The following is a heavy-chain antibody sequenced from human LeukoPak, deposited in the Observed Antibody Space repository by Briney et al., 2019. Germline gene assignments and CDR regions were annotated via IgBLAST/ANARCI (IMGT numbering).Heavy chain of an antibody. Sequence: KASETLSLTCTVSGGSISSSSYYWGWIRQPPGKGLEWIGSIYYSGSTYYNPSLKSRVTISVDTSKNQFSLKLSSVTAADTAVYYCARFMIVVVTIDYWGQGTLVTVSS. CDR1: GGSISSSSYY. CDR3: ARFMIVVVTIDY. D-gene: IGHD3-22*01. CDR2: IYYSGST. V-gene: IGHV4-39*07. J-gene: IGHJ4*02.